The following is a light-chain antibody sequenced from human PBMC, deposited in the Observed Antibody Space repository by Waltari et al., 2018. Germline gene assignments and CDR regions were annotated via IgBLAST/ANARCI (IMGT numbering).Light chain of an antibody. V-gene: IGLV2-23*02. CDR2: GVN. CDR1: SSDIGSSNV. Sequence: QSALTQPASVSGSPGQSITISCTGSSSDIGSSNVVSWYQHHPGKAPKLLIYGVNNRPSGVSNRFSGSKSGNTASLTISGLQAEDEADYYCSSYAGSVVFGGGTKLTVL. J-gene: IGLJ3*02. CDR3: SSYAGSVV.